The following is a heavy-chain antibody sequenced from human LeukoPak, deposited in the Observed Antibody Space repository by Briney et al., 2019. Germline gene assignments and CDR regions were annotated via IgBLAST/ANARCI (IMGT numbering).Heavy chain of an antibody. CDR2: ISGSGGST. Sequence: PGGSLRLSCAASGFTFSSYAMSWVRQAPGKGLEWVSAISGSGGSTYYADSVKGRFTISRDNSRSTLYLQMNSLRDEDTAVYYCAKDRHSHTGLGAFDVWGQGTKVTVSS. CDR1: GFTFSSYA. V-gene: IGHV3-23*01. D-gene: IGHD2-8*02. J-gene: IGHJ3*01. CDR3: AKDRHSHTGLGAFDV.